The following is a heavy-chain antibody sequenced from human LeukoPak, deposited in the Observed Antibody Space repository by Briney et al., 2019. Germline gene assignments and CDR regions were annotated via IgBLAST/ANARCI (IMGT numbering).Heavy chain of an antibody. D-gene: IGHD4-17*01. CDR1: GGSFSGYY. J-gene: IGHJ4*02. V-gene: IGHV4-34*01. CDR3: ATIRNDYGVPGVAY. CDR2: INHSGST. Sequence: PSETLSLTCAVYGGSFSGYYWSWIRQPPGKGLEWIGEINHSGSTNYNPSLKSRVTISVDTSKNQFSLNLNSVTAADTAVYYCATIRNDYGVPGVAYWGQGTLVTVSS.